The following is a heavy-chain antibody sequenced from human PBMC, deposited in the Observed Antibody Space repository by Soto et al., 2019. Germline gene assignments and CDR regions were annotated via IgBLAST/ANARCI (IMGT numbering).Heavy chain of an antibody. CDR3: TTQDGWVVTKFDY. CDR1: GFTFSSYS. D-gene: IGHD2-21*02. V-gene: IGHV3-48*01. J-gene: IGHJ4*02. CDR2: ISSSSSTI. Sequence: PGGSLRLSCAASGFTFSSYSMNWVRQAPGKGLEWVSYISSSSSTIYYADSVKGRFTISRDNAKNSLYLQMNSLKTEDTAVYYCTTQDGWVVTKFDYWGQGTLVTVSS.